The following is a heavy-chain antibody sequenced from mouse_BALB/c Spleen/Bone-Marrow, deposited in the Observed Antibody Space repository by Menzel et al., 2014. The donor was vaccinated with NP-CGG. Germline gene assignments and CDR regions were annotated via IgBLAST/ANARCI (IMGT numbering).Heavy chain of an antibody. D-gene: IGHD4-1*01. V-gene: IGHV5-17*02. J-gene: IGHJ1*01. CDR1: GSTFSSFG. Sequence: EVKAEESGGGLVQPGGSRKLSCAVSGSTFSSFGMHWVREAPEKGLEWVPYIRSGSTAICYADTVKGRFTISRDNTKNTLFLQMTSLRSENTAMYYCARGGNWDDFDVWGAGTTVTVSS. CDR2: IRSGSTAI. CDR3: ARGGNWDDFDV.